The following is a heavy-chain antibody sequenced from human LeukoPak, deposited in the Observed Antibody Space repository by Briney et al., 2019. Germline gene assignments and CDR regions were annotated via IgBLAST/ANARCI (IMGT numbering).Heavy chain of an antibody. CDR1: GLTYRSYA. CDR3: ARDGMVYATPHYYYYGMDV. V-gene: IGHV3-64*01. J-gene: IGHJ6*02. CDR2: ISSNGDST. D-gene: IGHD2-8*01. Sequence: GGSLRLSCAASGLTYRSYAMHWVRQAPGKGLEYVSAISSNGDSTYYANSVKGRFTISRDNSKNTLYLQMGSLRAEDMAVYYCARDGMVYATPHYYYYGMDVWGQGTTVTVSS.